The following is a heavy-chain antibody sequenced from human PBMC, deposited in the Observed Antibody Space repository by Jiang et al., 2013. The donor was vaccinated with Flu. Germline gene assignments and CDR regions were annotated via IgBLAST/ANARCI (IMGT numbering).Heavy chain of an antibody. CDR2: IYPGDSDT. CDR3: ARLGYSGYDWSHSSGWSHFDY. V-gene: IGHV5-51*01. J-gene: IGHJ4*02. D-gene: IGHD5-12*01. CDR1: GYSFTSYW. Sequence: GAEVKKPGESLKISCKGSGYSFTSYWIGWVRQMPGKGLEWMGIIYPGDSDTRYSPSFQGQVTISADKSISTAYLQWSSLKASDTAMYYCARLGYSGYDWSHSSGWSHFDYWGQGTLVTVSS.